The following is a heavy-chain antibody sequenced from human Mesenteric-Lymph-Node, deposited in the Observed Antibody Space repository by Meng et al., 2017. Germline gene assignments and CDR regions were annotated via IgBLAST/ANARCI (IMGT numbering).Heavy chain of an antibody. D-gene: IGHD6-13*01. J-gene: IGHJ6*02. CDR1: GYTFTSYD. Sequence: ASVKVSCKASGYTFTSYDINWVRQATGQGLEWMGWMNPNSGNTGYAQKFQGRVTMTRNTSISTAYMELSSLRSEDTAVYYCATGRSSSWYYYYYGMDVWGQGTTVTVSS. CDR3: ATGRSSSWYYYYYGMDV. V-gene: IGHV1-8*01. CDR2: MNPNSGNT.